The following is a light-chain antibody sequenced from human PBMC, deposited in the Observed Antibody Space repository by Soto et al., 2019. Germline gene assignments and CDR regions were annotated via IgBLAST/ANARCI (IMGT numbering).Light chain of an antibody. J-gene: IGKJ1*01. Sequence: EVVLTQSPGTLSLSPGERATLSCRASQSFSSTYLAWYQQKPGQAPRLLIYGASIRATGIPDRFSGSGSGTDFTLTISRLEPEDFAVYYCQQYGSSGTFGQGTKVDIK. CDR2: GAS. CDR3: QQYGSSGT. V-gene: IGKV3-20*01. CDR1: QSFSSTY.